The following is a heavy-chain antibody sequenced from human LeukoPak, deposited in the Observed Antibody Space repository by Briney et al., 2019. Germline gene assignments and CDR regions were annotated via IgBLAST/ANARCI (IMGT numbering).Heavy chain of an antibody. CDR3: ARGAGSGSYYNVYYYYYMDV. J-gene: IGHJ6*03. Sequence: ASVKVSCKASGYTFTSYGIGWVRQAPGQGLEWMGWISAYNGNKNYAQKLQGRVTMTTDTSTSTAYMELRSLRSDDTAMYYCARGAGSGSYYNVYYYYYMDVWGKGTTVTVSS. CDR2: ISAYNGNK. V-gene: IGHV1-18*01. CDR1: GYTFTSYG. D-gene: IGHD3-10*01.